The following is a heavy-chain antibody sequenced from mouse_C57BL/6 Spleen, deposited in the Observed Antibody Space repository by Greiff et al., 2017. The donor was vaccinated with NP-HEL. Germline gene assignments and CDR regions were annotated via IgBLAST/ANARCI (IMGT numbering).Heavy chain of an antibody. D-gene: IGHD2-5*01. CDR3: ARDSNYGGLFDD. CDR1: GYAFSSSW. CDR2: IYPGDGDT. V-gene: IGHV1-82*01. Sequence: QVQLKESGPELVKPGASVKISCKASGYAFSSSWMNWVKQRPGKGLEWIGRIYPGDGDTNYNGKFKGKATLTADKSSSTAYMQLSSLTSEDSAVYFCARDSNYGGLFDDWGQGTTLTVSS. J-gene: IGHJ2*01.